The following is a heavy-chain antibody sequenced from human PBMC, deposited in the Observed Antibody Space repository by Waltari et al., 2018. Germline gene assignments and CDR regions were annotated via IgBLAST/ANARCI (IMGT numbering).Heavy chain of an antibody. D-gene: IGHD6-6*01. V-gene: IGHV3-23*01. CDR1: GFTFSSYA. J-gene: IGHJ4*02. Sequence: EVQLLESGGGLVQPGGSLRLSCAASGFTFSSYAMSWVRQAPGEGVEWVSAISGSGGSTYYADSVEGLFSISRDNSKNTLYLQMNSLRAEDTAVYYCAKALHSSSGYWGQGTLVTVSS. CDR3: AKALHSSSGY. CDR2: ISGSGGST.